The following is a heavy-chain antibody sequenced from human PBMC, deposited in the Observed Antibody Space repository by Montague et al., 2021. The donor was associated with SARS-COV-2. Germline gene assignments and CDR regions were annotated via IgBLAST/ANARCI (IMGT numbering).Heavy chain of an antibody. CDR1: GFSLNTSGMC. J-gene: IGHJ4*02. Sequence: PALVKPTQTLTLTYTFSGFSLNTSGMCVSWIRQPPGKALEWLALXXWDEDQYYSTSLKTRLTISKDTSKNQVVLTMTNMDPIDTATYYCARSYGDYRDSYFDYWGQGTLVTVSS. CDR2: XXWDEDQ. CDR3: ARSYGDYRDSYFDY. D-gene: IGHD4-17*01. V-gene: IGHV2-70*01.